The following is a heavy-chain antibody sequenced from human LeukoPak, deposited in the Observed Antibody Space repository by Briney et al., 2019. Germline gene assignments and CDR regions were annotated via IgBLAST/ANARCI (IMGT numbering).Heavy chain of an antibody. Sequence: GGSLRLSCAASGSSFSDYFMTWIRQAPGKGLEWVSYINSGGNSIYYADSVKGRFTISRDSAKSSLYLQMDSLRAEDTAVYYCARSEVGVAGPLDIWGQGTMVIVSS. CDR3: ARSEVGVAGPLDI. CDR2: INSGGNSI. J-gene: IGHJ3*02. V-gene: IGHV3-11*04. D-gene: IGHD1-26*01. CDR1: GSSFSDYF.